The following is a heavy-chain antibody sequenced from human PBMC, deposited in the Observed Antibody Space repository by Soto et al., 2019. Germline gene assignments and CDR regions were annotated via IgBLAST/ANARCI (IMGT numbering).Heavy chain of an antibody. CDR2: TYYRSKWYY. Sequence: TLSLTCAISGDSVSSNSAAWNWVRQSPSRGLEWLGRTYYRSKWYYGYAVSVKSRITINPDTSKNQFSLQLNSVTPEDTAVYYCAGIHSSSSSDMDVWGQGTTVTVSS. CDR1: GDSVSSNSAA. CDR3: AGIHSSSSSDMDV. V-gene: IGHV6-1*01. D-gene: IGHD6-6*01. J-gene: IGHJ6*02.